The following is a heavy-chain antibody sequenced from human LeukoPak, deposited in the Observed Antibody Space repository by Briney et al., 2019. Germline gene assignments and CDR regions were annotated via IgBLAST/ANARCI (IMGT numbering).Heavy chain of an antibody. CDR3: AREVTVYGSGSYWFDP. CDR2: ISSSSSYI. Sequence: TGGSLRLSCAASGFTFSSYSMNWVRQAPGKGLEWVSSISSSSSYIYYADSVKGRFTISRDNAKNSLYLQMNSLRAEDTAVYYCAREVTVYGSGSYWFDPWGQGTLVTVSS. CDR1: GFTFSSYS. D-gene: IGHD3-10*01. J-gene: IGHJ5*02. V-gene: IGHV3-21*01.